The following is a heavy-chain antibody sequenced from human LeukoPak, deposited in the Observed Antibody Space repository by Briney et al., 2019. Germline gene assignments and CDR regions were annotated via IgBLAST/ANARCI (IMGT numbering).Heavy chain of an antibody. CDR2: ISGSGGST. CDR1: GFTFSNYA. D-gene: IGHD6-13*01. CDR3: AKSTAAGREAFDI. Sequence: PGGSLKLSWAASGFTFSNYAMTWVRQAPGKGLEWVSSISGSGGSTYYADSVKGRFTISRDNSKNTLYLQMNSLRAEDTAVYYCAKSTAAGREAFDIWGQGTMVSVSS. J-gene: IGHJ3*02. V-gene: IGHV3-23*01.